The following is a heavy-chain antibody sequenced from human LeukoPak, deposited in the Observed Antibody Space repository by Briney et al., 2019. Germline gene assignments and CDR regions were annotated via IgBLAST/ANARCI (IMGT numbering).Heavy chain of an antibody. J-gene: IGHJ3*02. CDR3: ARSYYYAHFDI. CDR1: GGSFSGYY. D-gene: IGHD3-10*01. CDR2: INHSGST. Sequence: PSETLSLTCAVYGGSFSGYYWSWIRQPPGKGLEWIGEINHSGSTNYNPSLKSRVTISVDTSKNQFSLKLSSVTAADTAVYYCARSYYYAHFDIWGQGTMVTVSS. V-gene: IGHV4-34*01.